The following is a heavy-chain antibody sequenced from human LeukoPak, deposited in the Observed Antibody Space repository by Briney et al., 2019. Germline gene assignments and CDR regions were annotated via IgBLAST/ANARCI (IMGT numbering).Heavy chain of an antibody. D-gene: IGHD4-17*01. CDR1: GFTFSSYA. Sequence: GGSLRLSCAASGFTFSSYAMSWVRQAPGRGLEWVSAIGGSGGSTYYADSVKGRFAISRDNSENTLYLKMNSLRAEDTAVYYCAKCYHFSFIPALDYGDSYFDHWGQGTLVTVSS. V-gene: IGHV3-23*01. J-gene: IGHJ4*02. CDR2: IGGSGGST. CDR3: AKCYHFSFIPALDYGDSYFDH.